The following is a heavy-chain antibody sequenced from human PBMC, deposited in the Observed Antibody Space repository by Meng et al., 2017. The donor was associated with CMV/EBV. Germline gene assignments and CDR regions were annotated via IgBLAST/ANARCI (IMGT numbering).Heavy chain of an antibody. J-gene: IGHJ4*02. Sequence: GESLKISCAASGFTFSSYSMNWVRPAPGKGLEWVSSISISSSYIYYADSVKGRFTISRDNAKNSLYLQMNSRRAEDTAVYYCARDLIAARPQGGLDWGQGTLVTVSS. D-gene: IGHD6-6*01. CDR2: ISISSSYI. CDR3: ARDLIAARPQGGLD. V-gene: IGHV3-21*01. CDR1: GFTFSSYS.